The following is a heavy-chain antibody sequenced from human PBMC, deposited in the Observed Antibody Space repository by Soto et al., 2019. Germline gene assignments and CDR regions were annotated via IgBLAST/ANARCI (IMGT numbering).Heavy chain of an antibody. J-gene: IGHJ4*02. D-gene: IGHD3-10*01. V-gene: IGHV1-3*01. Sequence: ASVKFSCKASGYTFTSYAMHWGRQAPGQRLEWMGWINAGNGNTKYSQKFQGRVTITRDTSASTAYMALSSVRSEDTAVYYCARDGTVRGVPMDYWGQGTLVTVSS. CDR1: GYTFTSYA. CDR2: INAGNGNT. CDR3: ARDGTVRGVPMDY.